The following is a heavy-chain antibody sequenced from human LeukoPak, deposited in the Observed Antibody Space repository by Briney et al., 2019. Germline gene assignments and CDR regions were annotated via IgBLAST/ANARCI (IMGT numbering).Heavy chain of an antibody. Sequence: GRSLRLSCAASGFTFSSYGMHWVRQAPGKGLEWGAVISYDGSNKYYADSVKGRFTISRDNSKNTLSLQMNSLRAEDTGVYYCAKAGSSGWYWGDYWGQGTLVTVSS. CDR1: GFTFSSYG. CDR2: ISYDGSNK. V-gene: IGHV3-30*18. D-gene: IGHD6-19*01. J-gene: IGHJ4*02. CDR3: AKAGSSGWYWGDY.